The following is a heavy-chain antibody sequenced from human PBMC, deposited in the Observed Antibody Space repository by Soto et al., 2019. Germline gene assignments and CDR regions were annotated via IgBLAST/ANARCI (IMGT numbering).Heavy chain of an antibody. V-gene: IGHV3-33*01. CDR3: ARDKGGGAVVPDY. CDR2: IWYDENNK. CDR1: GFTFNTYG. J-gene: IGHJ4*02. Sequence: QVQVVESVGGVVQPGRSLRLSCAASGFTFNTYGMHWVRQAPGKGLEWVAVIWYDENNKYYADSVKGRFTISRDNSKNTLYLQMNSLRGEDTAVYYCARDKGGGAVVPDYWGQGTLVTVSS. D-gene: IGHD6-19*01.